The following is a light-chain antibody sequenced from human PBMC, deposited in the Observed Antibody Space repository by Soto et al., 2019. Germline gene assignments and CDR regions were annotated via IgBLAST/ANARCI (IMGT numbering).Light chain of an antibody. CDR3: GSDADNSSYV. Sequence: QSAPTQARAVSVTPGHSVTSSCTGATRDVGACNYVTWYQQPPGKAPKLKTYHVGKRPSSVPDRSSGSTSVNTASPPISGLQAEDEGVSYCGSDADNSSYVLGTGTKVTV. J-gene: IGLJ1*01. CDR2: HVG. V-gene: IGLV2-11*02. CDR1: TRDVGACNY.